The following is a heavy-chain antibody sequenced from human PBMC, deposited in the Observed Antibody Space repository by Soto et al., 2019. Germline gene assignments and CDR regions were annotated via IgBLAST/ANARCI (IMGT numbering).Heavy chain of an antibody. Sequence: PSETLSLTCTVSGGYINSGDYSWTWIRQPPGKGLEWIGYIYHTGTTYYNMSLKSRVTISVDRSKNQFSLKLSSVTAADTAVYYCARGINYYDSSGDSWFDPWGQGTLVTVS. J-gene: IGHJ5*02. V-gene: IGHV4-30-2*01. D-gene: IGHD3-22*01. CDR3: ARGINYYDSSGDSWFDP. CDR1: GGYINSGDYS. CDR2: IYHTGTT.